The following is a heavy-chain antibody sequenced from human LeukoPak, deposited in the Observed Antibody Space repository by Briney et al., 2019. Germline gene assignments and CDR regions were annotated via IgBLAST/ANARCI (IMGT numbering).Heavy chain of an antibody. CDR3: ARVQQQLSHYYYYYYMDV. V-gene: IGHV3-7*01. Sequence: PGGSLRLSCAASGFTFSSYWMSWVRQAPGKGLEWVANIKQDGSEKYYVDSVKGRFTISRDNAKNSLYLRMNSLRAEDTAVYYCARVQQQLSHYYYYYYMDVWGKGTTVTVSS. CDR2: IKQDGSEK. D-gene: IGHD6-13*01. CDR1: GFTFSSYW. J-gene: IGHJ6*03.